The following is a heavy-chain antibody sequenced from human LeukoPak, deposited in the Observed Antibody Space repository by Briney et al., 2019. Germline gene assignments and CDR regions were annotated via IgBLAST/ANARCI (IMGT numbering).Heavy chain of an antibody. CDR2: ITGNGASP. D-gene: IGHD1-26*01. V-gene: IGHV3-23*01. CDR1: GFTVRIYD. CDR3: AGSGSHVY. Sequence: GVSLRLSWASSGFTVRIYDVDWVRQAPRKGREWGSSITGNGASPNFADYVRGRFTLSRANSKNTAYLQMTSPRAEDTAVYSCAGSGSHVYWGQGTLVTVSS. J-gene: IGHJ4*02.